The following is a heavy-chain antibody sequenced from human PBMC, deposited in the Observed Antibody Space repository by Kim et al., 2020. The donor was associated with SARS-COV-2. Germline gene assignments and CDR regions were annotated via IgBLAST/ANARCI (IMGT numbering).Heavy chain of an antibody. CDR3: AKDLRYFDWLIFGGLDAFDI. V-gene: IGHV3-23*01. J-gene: IGHJ3*02. D-gene: IGHD3-9*01. CDR2: ISGSGGST. Sequence: GGSLRLSCAASGFTFSSYAMSWVRQAPGKGLEWVSAISGSGGSTYYADSVKGRFTISRDNSKNTLYLQMNSLRAEDTAVYYCAKDLRYFDWLIFGGLDAFDIWGQGTMVTVSS. CDR1: GFTFSSYA.